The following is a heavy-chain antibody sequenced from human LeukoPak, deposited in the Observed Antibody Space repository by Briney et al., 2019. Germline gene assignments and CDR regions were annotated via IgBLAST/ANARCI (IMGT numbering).Heavy chain of an antibody. D-gene: IGHD3-10*01. J-gene: IGHJ4*02. V-gene: IGHV3-23*01. CDR3: VKFFLPYLAGGTGSR. CDR2: ISDGGDRT. CDR1: GFPFSTYA. Sequence: PGGSLRLSCAASGFPFSTYAMSWVRQAPGRRLEGVSSISDGGDRTHYADSVEGRFTISRDNSKNTMYLQMTSLRAEDTALYYCVKFFLPYLAGGTGSRWGQGTLVTVSS.